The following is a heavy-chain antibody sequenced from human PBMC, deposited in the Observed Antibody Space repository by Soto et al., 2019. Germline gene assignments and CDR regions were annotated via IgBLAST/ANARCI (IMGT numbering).Heavy chain of an antibody. CDR1: EYSFTSYW. J-gene: IGHJ6*02. CDR3: ARPPGDGYNSSGPYYYYGMDV. V-gene: IGHV5-10-1*01. Sequence: GGSLKISCKGSEYSFTSYWISWLRPLPGKGPEWMRRIDPSDSYTNSSTSFQGPVPISADKSIRTAYLQWRSLQASHTAMSYCARPPGDGYNSSGPYYYYGMDVWGQGPTVTVSS. D-gene: IGHD5-12*01. CDR2: IDPSDSYT.